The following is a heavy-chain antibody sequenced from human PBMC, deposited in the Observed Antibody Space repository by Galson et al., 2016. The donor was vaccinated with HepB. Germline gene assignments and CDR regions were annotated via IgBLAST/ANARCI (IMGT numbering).Heavy chain of an antibody. J-gene: IGHJ3*02. Sequence: SLRLSCAASGFTFSSYAMSWVRQAPGKGLEWVSRITERDACAYADSVKGRFTISRGNSKNTLYLQMNSLRAEDTAVYYCAKFDIWGQGTMVSVSS. CDR2: ITERDACA. V-gene: IGHV3-23*01. CDR1: GFTFSSYA. CDR3: AKFDI.